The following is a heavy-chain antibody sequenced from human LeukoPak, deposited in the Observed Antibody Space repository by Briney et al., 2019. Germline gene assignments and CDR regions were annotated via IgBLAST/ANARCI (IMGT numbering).Heavy chain of an antibody. V-gene: IGHV1-69*04. CDR2: IIPILGIA. Sequence: GASVKVSCKASGYTFSSYAISWVRQAPGQGLEWMGRIIPILGIANYAQKFQGRVTITADKSTSTAYMELSSLRSEDTAVYYCAREHYDILTGYYQYYYYGMDVWGQGTTVTVSS. CDR1: GYTFSSYA. J-gene: IGHJ6*02. CDR3: AREHYDILTGYYQYYYYGMDV. D-gene: IGHD3-9*01.